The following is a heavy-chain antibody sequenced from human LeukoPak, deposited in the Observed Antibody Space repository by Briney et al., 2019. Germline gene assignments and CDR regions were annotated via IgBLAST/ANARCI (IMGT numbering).Heavy chain of an antibody. V-gene: IGHV3-23*01. CDR3: AKGTMIAAAGTPPDY. CDR2: ISGSGSST. J-gene: IGHJ4*02. Sequence: GGSLRLSCAASGFTFTSYAMSWVRQAPGKGLEWVSAISGSGSSTYCADSVKGRFTISRDNSKNTLYLQMNSLRVEYTAIYYCAKGTMIAAAGTPPDYWGQGNLVTVSS. D-gene: IGHD6-13*01. CDR1: GFTFTSYA.